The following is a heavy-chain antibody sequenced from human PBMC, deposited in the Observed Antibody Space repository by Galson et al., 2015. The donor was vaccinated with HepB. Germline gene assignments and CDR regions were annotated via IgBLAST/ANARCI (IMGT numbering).Heavy chain of an antibody. V-gene: IGHV3-23*01. D-gene: IGHD5-12*01. CDR3: ARDGYNRVPFDY. CDR1: GFTLNSYA. Sequence: SLRLSCAASGFTLNSYAMSWVRQAPGKGLEWVSEISGTGANTYYADSVRGRFTVYRDNSRNTLYLQMNSLRTEDTARYYCARDGYNRVPFDYWGQGTLVAVSS. J-gene: IGHJ4*02. CDR2: ISGTGANT.